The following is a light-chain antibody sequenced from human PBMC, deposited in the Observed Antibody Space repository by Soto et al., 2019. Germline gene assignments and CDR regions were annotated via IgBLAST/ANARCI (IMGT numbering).Light chain of an antibody. CDR3: QQYGSSPRT. CDR2: GAF. V-gene: IGKV3-20*01. J-gene: IGKJ1*01. CDR1: QSVSSNY. Sequence: EIVLTPSPATLSLSPGERATFSCRASQSVSSNYLAWYQQKPGQAPRLLIYGAFKRATGIPDRFSGSGSGTDLTLTISRMEPEDFAVYCCQQYGSSPRTFGQGTKVDIK.